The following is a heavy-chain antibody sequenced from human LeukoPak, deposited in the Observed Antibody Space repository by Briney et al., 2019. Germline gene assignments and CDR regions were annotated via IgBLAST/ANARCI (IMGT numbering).Heavy chain of an antibody. V-gene: IGHV3-23*01. D-gene: IGHD3-22*01. Sequence: GGSLRLSCAASGFTFSSYSMNWVRQAPGKGLEWVSAISGSGGSTYYADSVKGRFTISRDNSKNTLYLQMNSLRAEDTAVYYCAKDPTEYYDSSGYCYFDYWGQGTLVTVSS. CDR2: ISGSGGST. CDR3: AKDPTEYYDSSGYCYFDY. J-gene: IGHJ4*02. CDR1: GFTFSSYS.